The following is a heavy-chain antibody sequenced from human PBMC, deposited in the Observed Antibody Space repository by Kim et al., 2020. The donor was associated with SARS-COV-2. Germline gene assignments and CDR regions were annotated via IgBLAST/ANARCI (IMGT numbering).Heavy chain of an antibody. Sequence: SETLSLTCTVSGGSFSSYYWSWVRQPPGKGLEWVGFVIYSGSATSSPSLTLRGSISVAKYTNQIPFTLRSVSAADAAAHYYSWHMWLGSTWGVVAWG. CDR3: SWHMWLGSTWGVVA. V-gene: IGHV4-59*08. CDR1: GGSFSSYY. D-gene: IGHD2-15*01. J-gene: IGHJ5*01. CDR2: VIYSGSA.